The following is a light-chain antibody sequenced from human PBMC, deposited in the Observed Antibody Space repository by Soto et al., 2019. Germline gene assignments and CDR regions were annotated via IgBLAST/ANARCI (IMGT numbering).Light chain of an antibody. CDR3: QQYNNWWT. J-gene: IGKJ1*01. V-gene: IGKV3-15*01. CDR2: GAS. Sequence: EIVMRQSPAPLSVSPGERATLSCRASQSVSSNLAWYQQKPGQAPRLLIYGASTRATGIPARFSGSGSGTEFTLTISSLQSEDFAVYYCQQYNNWWTFGQGTKVE. CDR1: QSVSSN.